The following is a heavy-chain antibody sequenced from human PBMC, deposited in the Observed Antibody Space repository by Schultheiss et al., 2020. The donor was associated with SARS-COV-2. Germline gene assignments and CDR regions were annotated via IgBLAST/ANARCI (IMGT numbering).Heavy chain of an antibody. CDR3: ARGLGEVGSDYYYYMDV. D-gene: IGHD3-16*01. CDR2: TYYRSKWYN. J-gene: IGHJ6*03. CDR1: GDSVSSNSAA. V-gene: IGHV6-1*01. Sequence: SQTLSLTCAISGDSVSSNSAAWNWIRQSPSRGLEWLGRTYYRSKWYNDYAVSVKSRITINPDTSKNQFSLKLNSVTPEDTAVYYCARGLGEVGSDYYYYMDVWGKGTTVTVSS.